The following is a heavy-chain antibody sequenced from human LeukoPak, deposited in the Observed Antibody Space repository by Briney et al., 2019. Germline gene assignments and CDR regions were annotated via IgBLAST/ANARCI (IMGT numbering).Heavy chain of an antibody. Sequence: SETLSLTYTVPGGSISSGDYYWSWIRQPPGKGLEWIGYIYYSGSTYYNPSLKSRVTISVDTSKNQFSLKLSSVTAADTAVYYCAREGLQLFDYWGQGTLVTVSS. CDR1: GGSISSGDYY. J-gene: IGHJ4*02. D-gene: IGHD5-24*01. V-gene: IGHV4-30-4*01. CDR2: IYYSGST. CDR3: AREGLQLFDY.